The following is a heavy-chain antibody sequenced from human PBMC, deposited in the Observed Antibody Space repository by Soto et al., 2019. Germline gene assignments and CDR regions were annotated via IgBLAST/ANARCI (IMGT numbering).Heavy chain of an antibody. CDR2: ISYDGSNK. J-gene: IGHJ4*02. CDR1: GFTFSSYA. Sequence: QVQLVESGGGVVQPGRSLRLSCAASGFTFSSYAMHWVRQATGKGLEWVAVISYDGSNKYYADSVKGRFTISRDNSKNTLYLQMNSLRAEDTAVYYCARGGVGYYGDYWGQGTLVTVSS. V-gene: IGHV3-30-3*01. D-gene: IGHD3-10*01. CDR3: ARGGVGYYGDY.